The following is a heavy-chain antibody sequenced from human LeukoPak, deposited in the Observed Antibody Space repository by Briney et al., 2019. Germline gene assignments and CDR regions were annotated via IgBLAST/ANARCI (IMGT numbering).Heavy chain of an antibody. CDR2: ISAHNGNT. CDR1: GYTFTSYA. CDR3: ARDRWELPRPDY. Sequence: GASVKVSCKASGYTFTSYAISWVRQAPGQGLEWMGWISAHNGNTNYAQKLQGRVTMTTDTSTSTAYMELRSLRSDDTAVYYCARDRWELPRPDYWGQGTLVTASS. V-gene: IGHV1-18*01. J-gene: IGHJ4*02. D-gene: IGHD1-26*01.